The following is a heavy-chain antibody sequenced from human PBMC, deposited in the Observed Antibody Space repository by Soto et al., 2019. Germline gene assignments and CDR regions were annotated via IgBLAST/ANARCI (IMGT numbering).Heavy chain of an antibody. CDR2: IYHSGST. CDR1: VGSISSGVYS. Sequence: LXLTCAVSVGSISSGVYSWSWIRQPPGKGLEWIGYIYHSGSTYYNPSLKSRVTISVDRSKNQFSLKLSSVTAADTAVYYCARGPDYDSSGYYFLAPTWFDPWGQGTLVTVLL. V-gene: IGHV4-30-2*01. CDR3: ARGPDYDSSGYYFLAPTWFDP. J-gene: IGHJ5*02. D-gene: IGHD3-22*01.